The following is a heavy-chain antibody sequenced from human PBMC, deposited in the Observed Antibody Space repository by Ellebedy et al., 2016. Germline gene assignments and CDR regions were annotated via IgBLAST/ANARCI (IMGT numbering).Heavy chain of an antibody. CDR1: RLNFRNFF. V-gene: IGHV3-23*01. CDR2: MRGDGAKT. Sequence: GESLKISCATPRLNFRNFFMSWVRQAPGKGLEWVSTMRGDGAKTHLADSVKGRFTMSRDIPKNTVYLQMNRLRAEDTAVYYCRQGHYANYWGQGTLVTVSS. J-gene: IGHJ4*02. CDR3: RQGHYANY. D-gene: IGHD4-17*01.